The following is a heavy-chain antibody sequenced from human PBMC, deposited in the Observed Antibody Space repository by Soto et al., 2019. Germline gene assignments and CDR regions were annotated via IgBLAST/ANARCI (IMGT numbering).Heavy chain of an antibody. V-gene: IGHV3-23*01. Sequence: EVQLLESGGGLVQPGGSLRLSCAASGFTFSSYAISWVLHAPGKGLEWVSAIIGSGGSTYYADSVKGRFTISRDNSKNTLYLQMNSLRAEDTAVYYCAKARRQWLLKGASDYWGQGTLVTVSS. CDR3: AKARRQWLLKGASDY. J-gene: IGHJ4*02. CDR1: GFTFSSYA. CDR2: IIGSGGST. D-gene: IGHD3-22*01.